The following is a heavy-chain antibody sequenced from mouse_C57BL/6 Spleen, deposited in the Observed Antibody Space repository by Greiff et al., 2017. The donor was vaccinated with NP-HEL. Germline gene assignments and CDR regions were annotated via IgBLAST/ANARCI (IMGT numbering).Heavy chain of an antibody. J-gene: IGHJ4*01. CDR2: IWSGGST. CDR3: AMDYYGSSPYYAMDY. Sequence: QVQLQQSGPGLVQPSQSLSITCTVSGFSLTSYGVHWVRQSPGKGLEWLGVIWSGGSTDYNAAFISRLSISKDNSKSQVFFKMNSLQADDTAIYYCAMDYYGSSPYYAMDYWGQGTSVTVSS. D-gene: IGHD1-1*01. V-gene: IGHV2-2*01. CDR1: GFSLTSYG.